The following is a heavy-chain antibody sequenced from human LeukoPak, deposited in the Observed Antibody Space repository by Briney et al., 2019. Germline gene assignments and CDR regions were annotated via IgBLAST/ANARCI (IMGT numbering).Heavy chain of an antibody. J-gene: IGHJ6*03. V-gene: IGHV7-4-1*02. CDR3: ARGSPLRYFDWLLSYYYYYNMDV. Sequence: ASVTVSCKASGYTFTSYAINWLRQAPGQGLHGMGWINSNNWYPTYVHAFTGRFVFSVDTSVSTAYLQISSLKTEYTAVYYCARGSPLRYFDWLLSYYYYYNMDVWGKGTTVTVSS. CDR1: GYTFTSYA. CDR2: INSNNWYP. D-gene: IGHD3-9*01.